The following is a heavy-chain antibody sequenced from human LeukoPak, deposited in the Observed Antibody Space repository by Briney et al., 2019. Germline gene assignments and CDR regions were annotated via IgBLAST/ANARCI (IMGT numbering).Heavy chain of an antibody. J-gene: IGHJ5*02. V-gene: IGHV3-66*01. Sequence: PGGSLRLSCAASGFTVGINYMSWVRQAPGRGLEWVSAMYSSGTTYYAESVKGRFTISRDNSKNTLYLQMNSLRAEDTAVYYCARGEYNWNDLHLWGQGTLVTVSS. CDR1: GFTVGINY. CDR2: MYSSGTT. D-gene: IGHD1-20*01. CDR3: ARGEYNWNDLHL.